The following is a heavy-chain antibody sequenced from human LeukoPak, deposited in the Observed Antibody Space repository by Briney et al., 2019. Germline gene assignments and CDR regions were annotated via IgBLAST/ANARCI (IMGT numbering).Heavy chain of an antibody. Sequence: GGSLRLSCAASGFTFISYWMSWVRQAPGKGLEWEGNIKQGGSEKYYVDSVKGRFTISRDNAKNTLYLQMNSLRAEDTAVYYCARALIYDFWSGYFSPNNYYYYYYYMDVWGKGTPVTVSS. CDR1: GFTFISYW. CDR3: ARALIYDFWSGYFSPNNYYYYYYYMDV. V-gene: IGHV3-7*01. J-gene: IGHJ6*03. D-gene: IGHD3-3*01. CDR2: IKQGGSEK.